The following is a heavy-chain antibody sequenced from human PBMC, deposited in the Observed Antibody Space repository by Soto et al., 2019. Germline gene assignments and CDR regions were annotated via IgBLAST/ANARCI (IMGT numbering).Heavy chain of an antibody. Sequence: SETHSHTYTVSDGYSRGHYCTWIRQKSWKGLEWIGRIYTSGSTNYNPSLKSRVTLSVDTSKNQFSLRLTSVTAADTAVYYCARRGPPSPLHGDYYFDYRGRGT. CDR2: IYTSGST. CDR1: DGYSRGHY. V-gene: IGHV4-4*07. J-gene: IGHJ4*02. CDR3: ARRGPPSPLHGDYYFDY. D-gene: IGHD4-17*01.